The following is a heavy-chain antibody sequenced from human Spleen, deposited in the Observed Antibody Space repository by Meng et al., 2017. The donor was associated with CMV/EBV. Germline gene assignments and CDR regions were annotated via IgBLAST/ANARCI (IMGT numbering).Heavy chain of an antibody. CDR2: TYYRSKWYN. J-gene: IGHJ2*01. V-gene: IGHV6-1*01. CDR1: GDRVPSNSAA. D-gene: IGHD2-15*01. CDR3: ARGDLYYWYFDL. Sequence: QEQLQHQGPGLLKPPQTLSLPCAIPGDRVPSNSAAWNWIRQSPSRGLEWLGRTYYRSKWYNDYAVSVKSRITINPDTSKNQFSLQLNSVTPEDTAVYYCARGDLYYWYFDLWGRGTLVTVSS.